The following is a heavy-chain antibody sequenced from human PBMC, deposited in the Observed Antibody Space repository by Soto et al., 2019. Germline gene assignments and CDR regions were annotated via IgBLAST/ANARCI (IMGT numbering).Heavy chain of an antibody. CDR1: GYTFITYF. CDR2: INPSRGTT. CDR3: ARSYISSSYWFDP. J-gene: IGHJ5*02. Sequence: GASVKVSCKASGYTFITYFMHWVRQAPGQGLEWMGVINPSRGTTSYAQKFQDRVTMTRDTSASTVYMELSSLRSDDTAMYYCARSYISSSYWFDPWGQGTLVTVSS. D-gene: IGHD6-6*01. V-gene: IGHV1-46*03.